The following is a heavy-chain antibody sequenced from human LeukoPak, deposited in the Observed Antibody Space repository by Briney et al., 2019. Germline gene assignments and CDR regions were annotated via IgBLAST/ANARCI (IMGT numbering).Heavy chain of an antibody. J-gene: IGHJ4*02. V-gene: IGHV3-23*01. CDR3: AKRGVVTRVILVGFHKEAYYFDS. D-gene: IGHD3-22*01. Sequence: GGSLRLSCAVSGITLSNYGMSWVRQAPGKGLEWVAGIGGSGGRTNYADSVKGRFTISRDNPKNTLYLQMNSLRAEDTAVYFCAKRGVVTRVILVGFHKEAYYFDSWGQGALVIVSS. CDR1: GITLSNYG. CDR2: IGGSGGRT.